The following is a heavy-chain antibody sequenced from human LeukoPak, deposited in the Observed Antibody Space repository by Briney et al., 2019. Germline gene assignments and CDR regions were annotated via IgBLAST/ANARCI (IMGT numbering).Heavy chain of an antibody. CDR1: GFTFSSYG. CDR3: ARDRWGQPMYYFDY. D-gene: IGHD5-24*01. Sequence: GGSLRLSCAASGFTFSSYGMHWVRQAPGKGLEWVAFIRYDGSNKYYADSVKGRFTISRDNSKNTLYLQMNSLRAEDTAVYYCARDRWGQPMYYFDYWGQGTLVTVSS. CDR2: IRYDGSNK. V-gene: IGHV3-30*02. J-gene: IGHJ4*02.